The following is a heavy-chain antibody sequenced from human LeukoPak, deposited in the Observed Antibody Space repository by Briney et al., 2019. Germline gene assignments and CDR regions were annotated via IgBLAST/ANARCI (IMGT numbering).Heavy chain of an antibody. CDR2: ISSSFSHI. CDR3: ARDLVYCSGASCYQRGFDY. CDR1: GFPFSSYS. V-gene: IGHV3-21*01. D-gene: IGHD2-15*01. J-gene: IGHJ4*02. Sequence: PGGSLRLSCAASGFPFSSYSMNWVRQAPGKGLEWVSSISSSFSHIYYADSVKGRFTISRDNAKNSLYLHMKSLRAEDTAVYYCARDLVYCSGASCYQRGFDYWGQGSLVTVSS.